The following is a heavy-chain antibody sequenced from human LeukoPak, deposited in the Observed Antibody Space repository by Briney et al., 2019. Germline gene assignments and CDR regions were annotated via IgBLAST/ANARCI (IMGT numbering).Heavy chain of an antibody. Sequence: AASVKVSCKASGYTFTGYYMHWVRQAPGQGLEWMGWINPNSGGTNYAQKFQGRVTMTRDTSISTAYMELSRLRSDDTAVYYCARSTREAVAGDFDYWGQGTLVTVSS. CDR1: GYTFTGYY. CDR2: INPNSGGT. V-gene: IGHV1-2*02. J-gene: IGHJ4*02. CDR3: ARSTREAVAGDFDY. D-gene: IGHD6-19*01.